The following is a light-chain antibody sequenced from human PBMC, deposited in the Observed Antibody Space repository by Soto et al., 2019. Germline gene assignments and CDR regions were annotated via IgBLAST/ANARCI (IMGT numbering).Light chain of an antibody. CDR3: QEYNRYWL. V-gene: IGKV1-5*01. CDR2: DAS. CDR1: QTISTW. J-gene: IGKJ1*01. Sequence: EIPQAPCSVPASVRNTVTNTRRASQTISTWLAWYQQKPGKAPQLLIYDASSLETGVASRFSGSGSGTDFTLTISSLPPDDFAPYFCQEYNRYWLLGQGTKVDIK.